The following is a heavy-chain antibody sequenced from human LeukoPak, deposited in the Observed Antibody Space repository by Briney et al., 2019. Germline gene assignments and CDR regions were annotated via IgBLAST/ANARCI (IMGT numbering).Heavy chain of an antibody. V-gene: IGHV1-18*01. CDR1: GYTFTSYG. J-gene: IGHJ4*02. CDR3: ARDPYYYDSSGYYVFFDY. CDR2: ISAYNGNT. Sequence: GASVKVSCKASGYTFTSYGISWVRQAPGQGLEWMGWISAYNGNTNYAQKLQGRVTMTTDTSTSTAYMELRSLRSDDTAVYYCARDPYYYDSSGYYVFFDYWGQGTLVTVSS. D-gene: IGHD3-22*01.